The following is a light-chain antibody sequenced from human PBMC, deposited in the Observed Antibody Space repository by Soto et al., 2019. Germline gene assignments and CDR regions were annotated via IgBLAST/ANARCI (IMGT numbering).Light chain of an antibody. J-gene: IGKJ1*01. CDR1: QSVGSW. CDR2: KAS. V-gene: IGKV1-5*03. Sequence: DIQLTQSPSTLSASVGDRVTITYRASQSVGSWLAWFQQKPGKAPNLLIYKASSLESGVPSRFSGSGSGTEFTLTISSLQPDDFATYYCQQYNGYFRTFGQGTKVEIK. CDR3: QQYNGYFRT.